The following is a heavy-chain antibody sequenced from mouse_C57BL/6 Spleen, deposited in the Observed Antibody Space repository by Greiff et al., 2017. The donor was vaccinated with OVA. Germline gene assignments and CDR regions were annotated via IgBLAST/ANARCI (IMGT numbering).Heavy chain of an antibody. CDR1: GFTFSDFY. D-gene: IGHD4-1*01. CDR2: SRNKANDYTT. Sequence: EVKLVESGGGLVQSGRSLRLSCATSGFTFSDFYMEWVRQAPGKGLEWIAASRNKANDYTTEYSASVKGRFIVSRDTSQSILYLQMNALRAEDTAIYYCARANPYYFDYWGQGTTLTVSS. V-gene: IGHV7-1*01. J-gene: IGHJ2*01. CDR3: ARANPYYFDY.